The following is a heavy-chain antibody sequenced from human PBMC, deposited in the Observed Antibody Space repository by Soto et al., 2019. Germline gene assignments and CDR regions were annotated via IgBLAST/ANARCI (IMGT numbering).Heavy chain of an antibody. J-gene: IGHJ4*02. CDR2: VSIGGST. V-gene: IGHV3-23*01. D-gene: IGHD2-15*01. CDR3: AKRRGAGGHFDY. CDR1: GCTFSSYA. Sequence: GCLRGAGSASGCTFSSYAMGWARQGPGKGLEWVAVVSIGGSTHYADSVRGRFTISRDNSKNTLSLQMNSLTAEDTAVYFCAKRRGAGGHFDYWGQGALVTVSS.